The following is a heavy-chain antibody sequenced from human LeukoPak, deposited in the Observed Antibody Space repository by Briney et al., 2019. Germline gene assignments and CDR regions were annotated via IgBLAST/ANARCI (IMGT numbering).Heavy chain of an antibody. CDR3: AILVGATRHFDY. Sequence: GESLKISCKGSGYSFISNWIGWVRQMPGKGLEWMGIIYPDDSDIRYSPSFQGQVTISADKFISTAYLQWSSLKASDTAIYYCAILVGATRHFDYWGQGTLVTVSS. V-gene: IGHV5-51*01. CDR1: GYSFISNW. J-gene: IGHJ4*02. CDR2: IYPDDSDI. D-gene: IGHD1-26*01.